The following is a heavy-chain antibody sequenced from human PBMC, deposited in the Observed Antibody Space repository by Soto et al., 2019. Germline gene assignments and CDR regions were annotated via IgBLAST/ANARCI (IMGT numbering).Heavy chain of an antibody. CDR2: IGPDGSRT. V-gene: IGHV3-64*01. J-gene: IGHJ6*03. Sequence: GGSLRLSCAASGFTFSAYGIHWVRQAPGKGLEYVSAIGPDGSRTYYANSVKGRFTISRDNSKNTLYLQMGSLRAEDMAVYYCARVRCSGFNCYSNFYYMDFWGKGTTVTVSS. D-gene: IGHD2-15*01. CDR1: GFTFSAYG. CDR3: ARVRCSGFNCYSNFYYMDF.